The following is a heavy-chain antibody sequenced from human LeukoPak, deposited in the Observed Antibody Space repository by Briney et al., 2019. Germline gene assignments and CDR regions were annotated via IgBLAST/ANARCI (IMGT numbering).Heavy chain of an antibody. CDR1: GFTVSSIH. V-gene: IGHV3-53*01. J-gene: IGHJ3*02. Sequence: GGSLRLSCAASGFTVSSIHMVWVRQTPGKGLEWVSVTYTGGNSYYADSVKGRFIISRDISKNTLYLQMNSLRAEDSALYYCARGGRGSAAVVAPRSFDIWGQGTMVTVSS. CDR3: ARGGRGSAAVVAPRSFDI. CDR2: TYTGGNS. D-gene: IGHD3-22*01.